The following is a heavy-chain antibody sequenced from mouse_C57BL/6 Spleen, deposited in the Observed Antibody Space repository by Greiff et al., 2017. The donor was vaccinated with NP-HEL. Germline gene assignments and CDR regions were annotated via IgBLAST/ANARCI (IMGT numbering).Heavy chain of an antibody. CDR1: GYAFSSSW. CDR3: ARSDYYGSSYDFDY. J-gene: IGHJ2*01. Sequence: VQLQESGPELVKPGASVKISCKASGYAFSSSWMNWVKQRPGKGLEWIGRIYPGDGDTNYNGKFKGKATLTADKSSSTAYMQLSSLTSEDSAVYFCARSDYYGSSYDFDYWGQGTTLTVSS. V-gene: IGHV1-82*01. D-gene: IGHD1-1*01. CDR2: IYPGDGDT.